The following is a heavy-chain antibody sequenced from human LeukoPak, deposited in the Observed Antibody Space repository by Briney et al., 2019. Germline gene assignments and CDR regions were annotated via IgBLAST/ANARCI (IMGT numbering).Heavy chain of an antibody. D-gene: IGHD3-3*01. V-gene: IGHV1-8*01. CDR1: GYTFTSYD. Sequence: ASVKVSCKASGYTFTSYDINWVRQATGQGLEWMGWMNPNSGNTGYAQKFQGRVTMTRNTSISTAYMELSSLRSEDTAVYYCARGRSYYDFLSGYRQYYYYYMDVWGQRDHGHRPL. J-gene: IGHJ6*03. CDR3: ARGRSYYDFLSGYRQYYYYYMDV. CDR2: MNPNSGNT.